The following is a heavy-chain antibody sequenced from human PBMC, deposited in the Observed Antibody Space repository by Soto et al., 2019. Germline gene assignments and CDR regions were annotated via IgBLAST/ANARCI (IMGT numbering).Heavy chain of an antibody. J-gene: IGHJ3*02. V-gene: IGHV4-30-4*01. D-gene: IGHD2-2*01. CDR1: GGSISSGDYY. CDR2: IYYSGST. Sequence: QVQLQESGPGLVKPSQTLSLTCTVSGGSISSGDYYWSWIRQPPGKGLEWIGYIYYSGSTYYNPSLKSRVTISVDPSKNQFSLKLSSVTAADTAVYYCARDEAAMPEPDAFDIWGQGTMVTVSS. CDR3: ARDEAAMPEPDAFDI.